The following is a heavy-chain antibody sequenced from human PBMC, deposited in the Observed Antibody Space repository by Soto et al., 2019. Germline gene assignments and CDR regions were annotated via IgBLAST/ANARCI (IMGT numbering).Heavy chain of an antibody. V-gene: IGHV3-74*01. CDR1: GFTLSSNW. Sequence: EVQLVESGGGLVQPGGSLRLSCAASGFTLSSNWMHWVRQAPGKGLVWVSRINSDGSSIYADSVKGRFTISRDNAKNTLYLQMNSLRAEDTAVYYCARAASNAFDIWGHGTMVTVSS. CDR2: INSDGSS. J-gene: IGHJ3*02. D-gene: IGHD6-25*01. CDR3: ARAASNAFDI.